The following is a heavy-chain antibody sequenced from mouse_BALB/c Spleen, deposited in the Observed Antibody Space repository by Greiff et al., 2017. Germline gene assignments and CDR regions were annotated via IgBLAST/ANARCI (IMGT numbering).Heavy chain of an antibody. V-gene: IGHV2-9*02. Sequence: VKLVESGPGLVAPSQSLSITCTVSGFSLTSYGVHWVRQPPGKGLEWLGVIWAGGSTNYNTALMSRLSISKDNSKSQVFLKMNSLQTDDTTKYYCTRITVEGAMDYWGQGTSVTVSS. CDR2: IWAGGST. CDR3: TRITVEGAMDY. J-gene: IGHJ4*01. D-gene: IGHD1-1*01. CDR1: GFSLTSYG.